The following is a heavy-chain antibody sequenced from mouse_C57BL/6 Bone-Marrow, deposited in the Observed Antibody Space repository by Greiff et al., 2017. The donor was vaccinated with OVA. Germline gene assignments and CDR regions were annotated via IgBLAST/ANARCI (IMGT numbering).Heavy chain of an antibody. V-gene: IGHV1-81*01. Sequence: VQLQQSGAELARPGASVKLSCKASGYTFTSYGISWVKQRTGQGLEWIGEIYPRSGNTYYNEKFKGKATLTEDKSSSTAYMELRSLTSEDSAVYFCARSFITTVGFAYWGQGTLVTVSA. D-gene: IGHD1-1*01. J-gene: IGHJ3*01. CDR2: IYPRSGNT. CDR1: GYTFTSYG. CDR3: ARSFITTVGFAY.